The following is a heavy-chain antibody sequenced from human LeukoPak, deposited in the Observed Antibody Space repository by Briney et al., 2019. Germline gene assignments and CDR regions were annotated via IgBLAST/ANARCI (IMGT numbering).Heavy chain of an antibody. CDR2: IKRRSDGGTA. V-gene: IGHV3-15*01. CDR1: GFTFINAW. D-gene: IGHD3-10*01. CDR3: TTVTDGASDY. Sequence: GGSLRLSCAASGFTFINAWMSWVRQAPGKGLEWVGRIKRRSDGGTADCAAPMKGRFTISRDDSKNTLYLQMNSLKTEDTAVYYSTTVTDGASDYWGQGTLVTVFS. J-gene: IGHJ4*02.